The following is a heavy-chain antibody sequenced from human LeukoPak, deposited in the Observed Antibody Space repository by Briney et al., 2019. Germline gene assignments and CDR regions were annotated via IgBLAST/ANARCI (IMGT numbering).Heavy chain of an antibody. CDR3: AKDRDYYGSGSYYKGYYYYMDV. Sequence: PGGSLRLSCAASGFTVSSNYMSWVRQAPGKGLEWVSAISGSGGSTYYADSVKGRFTISRDNSKNTLYLQMNSLRAEDTAVYYCAKDRDYYGSGSYYKGYYYYMDVWGKGTTVTISS. CDR2: ISGSGGST. D-gene: IGHD3-10*01. J-gene: IGHJ6*03. V-gene: IGHV3-23*01. CDR1: GFTVSSNY.